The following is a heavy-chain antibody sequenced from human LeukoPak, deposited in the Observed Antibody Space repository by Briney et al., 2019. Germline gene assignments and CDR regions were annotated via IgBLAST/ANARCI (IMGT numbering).Heavy chain of an antibody. J-gene: IGHJ4*02. CDR3: ANIGGWGPPLNY. CDR2: ISVSGGGT. CDR1: GFTFSSFG. D-gene: IGHD3-16*01. Sequence: PGGSLRLSCAASGFTFSSFGMNWVRQAPGKGLEWVSAISVSGGGTHYADSVKGRFTISRDNSTNTLYLQMNSLRADDTAVYYCANIGGWGPPLNYWGQGTLVTVSS. V-gene: IGHV3-23*01.